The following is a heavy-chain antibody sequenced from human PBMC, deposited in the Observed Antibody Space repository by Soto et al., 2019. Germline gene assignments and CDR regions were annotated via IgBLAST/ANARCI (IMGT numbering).Heavy chain of an antibody. CDR2: ISAYNGNT. J-gene: IGHJ6*02. CDR3: ARLGDYYGSGSYLGYYYYYGMDV. Sequence: ASVKVSCKASGYTFISYGISWVRQAPGQGLEWMGWISAYNGNTNYAPKFQGRVTMTTDTSTSTAYMELRSLRSDDTAVYYCARLGDYYGSGSYLGYYYYYGMDVWGQGTTVTVSS. V-gene: IGHV1-18*01. CDR1: GYTFISYG. D-gene: IGHD3-10*01.